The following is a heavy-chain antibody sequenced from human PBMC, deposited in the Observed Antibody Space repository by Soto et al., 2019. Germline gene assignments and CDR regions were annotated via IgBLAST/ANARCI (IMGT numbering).Heavy chain of an antibody. CDR1: GYSFTSYW. V-gene: IGHV5-51*01. D-gene: IGHD4-17*01. CDR2: IYPGDSDT. CDR3: ARQGYGGNSGGDAFDI. J-gene: IGHJ3*02. Sequence: VESLKISCKGSGYSFTSYWIGWVRQMPGKGLEWMGIIYPGDSDTRYSPSFQGQVTISADKSISTAYLQWSSLKASDTAMYYCARQGYGGNSGGDAFDIWGQGTMVTVSS.